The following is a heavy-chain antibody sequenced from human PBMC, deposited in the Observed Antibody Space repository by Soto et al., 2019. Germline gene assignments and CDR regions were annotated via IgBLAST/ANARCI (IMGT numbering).Heavy chain of an antibody. D-gene: IGHD2-2*01. V-gene: IGHV1-69*01. CDR2: IIPISGTA. Sequence: QVQLVQSGAEVKKPGSSVKVSCKASGGTFNSYAISWVRQAPGQGLERMGGIIPISGTANYAQKFQGRVTITAYESTRTAYMELSSLRSEATAVYYCARSQGSSTSLEIYYYYYYGMDVWGQGPTVTVSS. CDR1: GGTFNSYA. CDR3: ARSQGSSTSLEIYYYYYYGMDV. J-gene: IGHJ6*01.